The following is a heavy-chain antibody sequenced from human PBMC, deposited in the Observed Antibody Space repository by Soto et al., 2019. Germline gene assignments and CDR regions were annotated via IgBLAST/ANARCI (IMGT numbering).Heavy chain of an antibody. V-gene: IGHV1-8*01. CDR2: MNPNSGNT. CDR1: GYTFTSYD. J-gene: IGHJ4*02. Sequence: ASVKVSCKASGYTFTSYDINWVRQATGQGLEWMGWMNPNSGNTGYAQKFQGRVTMTRNTSISTAYMELSSLRSEDTAVYYSAGGRAYSSGWYVGYWGQGTLVTVSS. CDR3: AGGRAYSSGWYVGY. D-gene: IGHD6-19*01.